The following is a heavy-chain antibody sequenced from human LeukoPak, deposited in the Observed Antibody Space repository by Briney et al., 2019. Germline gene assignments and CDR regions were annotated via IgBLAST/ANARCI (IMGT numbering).Heavy chain of an antibody. CDR3: ARRRDYYDSSGYRGAFDI. CDR2: IYHRGNT. CDR1: GGSISSSNW. D-gene: IGHD3-22*01. Sequence: SETLSLTCAVSGGSISSSNWWSWVRQPPGKGLEWIGEIYHRGNTNYNPSLKNRVTISVDKSKNQFSLNLSSVTAADTAVYYCARRRDYYDSSGYRGAFDIWGQGTMVTVSS. V-gene: IGHV4-4*02. J-gene: IGHJ3*02.